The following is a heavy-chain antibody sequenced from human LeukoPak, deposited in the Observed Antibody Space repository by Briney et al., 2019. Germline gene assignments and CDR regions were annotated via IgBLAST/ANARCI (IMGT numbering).Heavy chain of an antibody. CDR1: GFTFSSYG. CDR3: AKDRGSGWEGIYYYYYGMDV. J-gene: IGHJ6*02. CDR2: ISYDGSNK. D-gene: IGHD6-19*01. V-gene: IGHV3-30*18. Sequence: GGSLRLSCAASGFTFSSYGMHWVSQAPGKGLEWVAVISYDGSNKYYADSVKGRFTISRDNSKNTLYLQMNSLRAEDTAVYYCAKDRGSGWEGIYYYYYGMDVWGQGTTVTVSS.